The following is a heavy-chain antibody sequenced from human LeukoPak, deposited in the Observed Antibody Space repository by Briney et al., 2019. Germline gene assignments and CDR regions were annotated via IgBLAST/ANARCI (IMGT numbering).Heavy chain of an antibody. CDR3: AQSSSAYYDFWSGYYTGNSPDY. D-gene: IGHD3-3*01. CDR2: ISYDGSNK. CDR1: GFTFSSYG. J-gene: IGHJ4*02. Sequence: GGSLRLSCAASGFTFSSYGMHWVRQAPGKGLEWVAVISYDGSNKYYADSVKGRFTISSDNSKNTLYLQMNSLRAEDTAVYYCAQSSSAYYDFWSGYYTGNSPDYWGQGTLVTVSS. V-gene: IGHV3-30*18.